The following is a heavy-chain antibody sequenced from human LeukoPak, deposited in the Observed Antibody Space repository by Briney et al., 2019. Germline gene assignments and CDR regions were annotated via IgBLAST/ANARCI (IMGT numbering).Heavy chain of an antibody. D-gene: IGHD4-11*01. CDR1: GFTVSSNY. V-gene: IGHV3-53*01. Sequence: GSLRLSCAASGFTVSSNYMSWVRQAPGKGLEWVSVIYSGGSTYYADSVKGRFTISRDNSKNTLYLQMNSLRAEDTAVYYCARVNYRYYYYGMDVWGQGTTVTVSS. J-gene: IGHJ6*02. CDR2: IYSGGST. CDR3: ARVNYRYYYYGMDV.